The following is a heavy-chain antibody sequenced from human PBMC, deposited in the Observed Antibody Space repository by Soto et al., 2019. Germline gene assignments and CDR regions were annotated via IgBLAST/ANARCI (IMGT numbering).Heavy chain of an antibody. D-gene: IGHD3-16*01. J-gene: IGHJ4*02. V-gene: IGHV1-18*01. CDR1: GYTFTNFG. Sequence: QVQLVQSGAEVKKPGASVKVSCKASGYTFTNFGISWVRQAPGQGLEWMGWISAYNGNTNYAQKFQGRVTMTTDTSTSTAYREVRRLRCDDTAVYYCARWGTPIDYWGQGTLVTVSS. CDR3: ARWGTPIDY. CDR2: ISAYNGNT.